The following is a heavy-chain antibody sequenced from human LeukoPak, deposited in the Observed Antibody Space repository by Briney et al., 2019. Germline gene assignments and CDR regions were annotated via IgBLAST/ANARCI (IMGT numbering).Heavy chain of an antibody. CDR1: GFTVTSSY. J-gene: IGHJ5*02. CDR3: ARARCDSCGYGS. CDR2: LYSGGHT. Sequence: PGGSVRLFCTASGFTVTSSYMSWLRQATGKALEWVAVLYSGGHTYYAGSVRGRFTISRDTAKNKLYLQMDSLRSEDTAEYYCARARCDSCGYGSWRQGTLVTVSS. D-gene: IGHD3-22*01. V-gene: IGHV3-66*02.